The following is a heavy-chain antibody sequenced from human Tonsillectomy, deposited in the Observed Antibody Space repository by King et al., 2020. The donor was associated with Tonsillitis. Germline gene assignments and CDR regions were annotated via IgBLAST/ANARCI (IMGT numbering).Heavy chain of an antibody. J-gene: IGHJ1*01. CDR3: ARGGRESIAVDYFQY. V-gene: IGHV1-69*01. D-gene: IGHD6-19*01. CDR1: GGTFNSFG. Sequence: VQLVESGAEVKKPGSSVKVSCKASGGTFNSFGISWVRQAPGQGLEWMGGIIPIFGTANYAQKFQGRVTITADESTSTGYMELSSLRSEDTAVYYCARGGRESIAVDYFQYWGQGTLVTVSS. CDR2: IIPIFGTA.